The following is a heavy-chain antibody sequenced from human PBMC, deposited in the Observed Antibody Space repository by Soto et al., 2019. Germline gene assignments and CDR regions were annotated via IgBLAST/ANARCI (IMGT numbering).Heavy chain of an antibody. V-gene: IGHV1-2*01. Sequence: VQLEQSGAEVKEPGASVKVSCKASGYTVTNYYMHWVRQAPGQGLEWMGWKNPRSGGTKYAQAYQDRVTNAGGAYISSAYMEVNSLRHGDTDVYFCARSDDSTSYPLDLWGPGTLVTVSS. D-gene: IGHD4-4*01. J-gene: IGHJ5*02. CDR3: ARSDDSTSYPLDL. CDR2: KNPRSGGT. CDR1: GYTVTNYY.